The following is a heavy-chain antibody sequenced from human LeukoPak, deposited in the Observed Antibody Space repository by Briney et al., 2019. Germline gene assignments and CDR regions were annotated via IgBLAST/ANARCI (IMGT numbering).Heavy chain of an antibody. D-gene: IGHD3-3*01. CDR1: GYSISSGYY. CDR3: ATDVRITIFGLAPRPAYSIRFDP. CDR2: IYHSGST. V-gene: IGHV4-38-2*02. Sequence: SETLSLTCAVSGYSISSGYYWGWIRQPPGKGLEWIGSIYHSGSTYYNPSLKSRVTISVDTSKNQFSLKLSSVTAADTAVYYCATDVRITIFGLAPRPAYSIRFDPWGQGTLVTVSS. J-gene: IGHJ5*02.